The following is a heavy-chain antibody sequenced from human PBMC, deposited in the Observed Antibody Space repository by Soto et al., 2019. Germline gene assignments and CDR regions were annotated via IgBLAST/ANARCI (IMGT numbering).Heavy chain of an antibody. J-gene: IGHJ5*02. D-gene: IGHD3-16*01. CDR2: IYYSGST. CDR3: ARHLIFGSVHNWFDP. V-gene: IGHV4-39*01. CDR1: GGSISSSSYY. Sequence: LSLTCTVSGGSISSSSYYWGWIRQPPGKGLEWIGSIYYSGSTYYNPSLKSRVTISVDTSKNQFSLKLSSVTAADTAVYYCARHLIFGSVHNWFDPWGQGTLVTVSS.